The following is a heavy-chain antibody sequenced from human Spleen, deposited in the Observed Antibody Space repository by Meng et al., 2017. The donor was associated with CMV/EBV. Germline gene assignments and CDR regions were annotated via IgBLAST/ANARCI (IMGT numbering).Heavy chain of an antibody. D-gene: IGHD6-19*01. CDR2: IYYSGRT. CDR1: GGSISSSSYY. V-gene: IGHV4-39*01. CDR3: ARVYSSGWYEGGDYYFDY. Sequence: SETLSLTCTVSGGSISSSSYYWGWIRQPPGKGLEWIGSIYYSGRTYYNPSLKSRVTISVDTSKNQFSLKLSSVTAADTAVYYCARVYSSGWYEGGDYYFDYWGQGTLVTVSS. J-gene: IGHJ4*02.